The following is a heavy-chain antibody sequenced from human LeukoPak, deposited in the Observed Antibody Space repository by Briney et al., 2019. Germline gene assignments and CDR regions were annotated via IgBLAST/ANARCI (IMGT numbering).Heavy chain of an antibody. Sequence: PSQTLSLTCTVSGGSISSGNYYWSWIRQPAGKGLEYIGRIFTSVSTNYNPSLKSRVTISVDTSKNQFSLKLSSVTAADTAVYYCARSSPSRWELNWFDPWGQGTLVTVSS. CDR3: ARSSPSRWELNWFDP. D-gene: IGHD1-26*01. V-gene: IGHV4-61*02. CDR1: GGSISSGNYY. J-gene: IGHJ5*02. CDR2: IFTSVST.